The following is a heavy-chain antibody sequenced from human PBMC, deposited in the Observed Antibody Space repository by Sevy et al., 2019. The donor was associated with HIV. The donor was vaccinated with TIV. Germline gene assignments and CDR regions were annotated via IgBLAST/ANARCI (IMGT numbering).Heavy chain of an antibody. Sequence: ASVKVSCKASGGTFSSYAISWVRQAPGQGLEWMGGIIPIFGTANYAPKFQGRVTITADESTSTAYMELGSLRSEDTAVYYCAGAGFMSDSSGYYWGQGTLVTVSS. CDR1: GGTFSSYA. V-gene: IGHV1-69*13. CDR2: IIPIFGTA. J-gene: IGHJ4*02. D-gene: IGHD3-22*01. CDR3: AGAGFMSDSSGYY.